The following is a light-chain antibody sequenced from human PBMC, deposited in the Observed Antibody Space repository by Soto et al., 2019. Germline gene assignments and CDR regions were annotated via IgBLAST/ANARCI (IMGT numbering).Light chain of an antibody. CDR2: DVN. V-gene: IGLV2-14*03. CDR3: SSYTSSSTYV. CDR1: SSDVGGYNY. J-gene: IGLJ1*01. Sequence: QSALTQPAPLSGSPGQSITISCTGTSSDVGGYNYVSWYQQHQGKAPKLIIYDVNNRPSGVSNRFSGSKSGNTASLTISGLQAEDEADYYCSSYTSSSTYVFGTGTKVPVL.